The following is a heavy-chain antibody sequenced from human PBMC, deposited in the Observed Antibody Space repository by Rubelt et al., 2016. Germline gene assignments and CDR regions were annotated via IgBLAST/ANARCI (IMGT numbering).Heavy chain of an antibody. CDR3: ARDASTDYDFDY. J-gene: IGHJ4*02. CDR1: GVSLSSSDCY. D-gene: IGHD4-17*01. V-gene: IGHV4-39*07. Sequence: QLQLQESGPGLVKPSETLSLTCTVSGVSLSSSDCYWAWIRQSPGKGLEWIGSIYYRGSTHYNPSLNSRVTISLDTSNNQVSLILNSVTAADTAVYYCARDASTDYDFDYWGQGSLVTVSS. CDR2: IYYRGST.